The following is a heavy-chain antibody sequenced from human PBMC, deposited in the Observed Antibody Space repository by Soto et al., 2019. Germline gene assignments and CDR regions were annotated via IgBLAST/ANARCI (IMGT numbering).Heavy chain of an antibody. CDR2: IRSKANSYAT. D-gene: IGHD5-12*01. Sequence: GGSLRLSCAASGFTLIGSAMHWVLQASWKGLEWVGRIRSKANSYATAYAASVKGRFTISRDDSKNTAYLQMNSLKTEDTAVYYCRVEMATIPVGYYYYGMDVWGQGTTVTVSS. CDR1: GFTLIGSA. CDR3: RVEMATIPVGYYYYGMDV. V-gene: IGHV3-73*01. J-gene: IGHJ6*02.